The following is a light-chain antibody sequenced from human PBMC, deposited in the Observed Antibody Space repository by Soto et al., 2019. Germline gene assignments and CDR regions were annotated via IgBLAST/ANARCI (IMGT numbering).Light chain of an antibody. CDR3: QQYGVSPCT. Sequence: IVLTQSPGTLSLSPGERATLSCRASQSLSSGYLGWYQQKPGQAPRLLIYGASSRATGIPDRFSGSASGTDFTLTISRLEPEDFAMYYCQQYGVSPCTFGQGTKVEIK. CDR2: GAS. V-gene: IGKV3-20*01. J-gene: IGKJ1*01. CDR1: QSLSSGY.